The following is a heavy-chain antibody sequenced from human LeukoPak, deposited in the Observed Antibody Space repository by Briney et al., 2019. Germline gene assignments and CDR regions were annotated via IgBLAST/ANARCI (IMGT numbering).Heavy chain of an antibody. CDR2: INHSGST. V-gene: IGHV4-34*01. D-gene: IGHD2-2*01. J-gene: IGHJ5*02. CDR1: GGSFSGYY. Sequence: SETLSLTRAVYGGSFSGYYWSWIRQPPGKGLKWIGEINHSGSTNYNPSLKSRVTISVDTSKNQFSLKLSSVTAADTAVYYCARGPLGYCSSTSCLKMYNWFDPWGQGTLVTVSS. CDR3: ARGPLGYCSSTSCLKMYNWFDP.